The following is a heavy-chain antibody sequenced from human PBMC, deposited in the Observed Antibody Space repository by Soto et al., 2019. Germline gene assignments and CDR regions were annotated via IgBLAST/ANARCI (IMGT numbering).Heavy chain of an antibody. V-gene: IGHV3-21*01. CDR3: ARERGYTYGDAFDI. CDR1: GFTFSSYS. Sequence: PGGSLRLSCAAPGFTFSSYSINWVRQAPGKGLEWVSSFSSGSIYIYYADSVKGRFTISRDNAKNSLYLQMNSLRAEDTAVYYCARERGYTYGDAFDIWGQGTMVTVSS. J-gene: IGHJ3*02. CDR2: FSSGSIYI. D-gene: IGHD5-18*01.